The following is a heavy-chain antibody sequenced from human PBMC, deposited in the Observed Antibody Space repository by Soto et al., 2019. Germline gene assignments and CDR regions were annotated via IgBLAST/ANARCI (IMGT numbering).Heavy chain of an antibody. CDR1: GFTFSSYG. CDR3: TNSYYDFWSGHEQTGDY. CDR2: ISYDGSNK. D-gene: IGHD3-3*01. J-gene: IGHJ4*02. Sequence: QVQLVESGGGVVQPGRSLRLSCAASGFTFSSYGMHWVRQAPGKGLEWVAVISYDGSNKYYADSVKGRFTISRDNSKNTLYLQMNSLRAEDTAVYYCTNSYYDFWSGHEQTGDYWGQGTLVTVSS. V-gene: IGHV3-30*18.